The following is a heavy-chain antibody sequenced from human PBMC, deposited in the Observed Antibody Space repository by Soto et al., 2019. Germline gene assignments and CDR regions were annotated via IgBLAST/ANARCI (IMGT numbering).Heavy chain of an antibody. V-gene: IGHV6-1*01. D-gene: IGHD5-12*01. CDR1: GDSVSSNTAS. J-gene: IGHJ5*02. CDR2: TYFRSKWYN. Sequence: SQTLSLTCXISGDSVSSNTASWNWIRQSPSRGLEWLGRTYFRSKWYNDYAVSVKSRIIINPDTSNNQFSLQLNSVTPEDTAVYFCAKGDNLGPKTGYAFDPWGQGIMVTVS. CDR3: AKGDNLGPKTGYAFDP.